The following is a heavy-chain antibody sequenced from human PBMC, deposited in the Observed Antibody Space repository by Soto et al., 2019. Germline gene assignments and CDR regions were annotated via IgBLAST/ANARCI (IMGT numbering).Heavy chain of an antibody. CDR2: IYYSGRT. CDR1: GDSISSGGYY. Sequence: QVQLQESGPGLVKPSQTLSLTCTVSGDSISSGGYYWSWIRQHPGKGLEWIGYIYYSGRTYYSPSLKSRVTISVDTSTNQFSLKMSSVTAACTAVYYCARVVDGSGSYYSQHWGQGTLLTVSS. CDR3: ARVVDGSGSYYSQH. J-gene: IGHJ1*01. V-gene: IGHV4-31*03. D-gene: IGHD3-10*01.